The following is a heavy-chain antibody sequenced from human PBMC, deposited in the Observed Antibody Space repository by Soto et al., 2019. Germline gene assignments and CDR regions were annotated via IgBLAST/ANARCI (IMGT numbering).Heavy chain of an antibody. CDR2: IGSDGRPT. J-gene: IGHJ1*01. D-gene: IGHD3-22*01. CDR3: VRDYDSSGFNSGH. Sequence: GGSLRLSCVASGFPFSSYWMHWIRQVPGKGLMWVSQIGSDGRPTTYADSVKGRFTISRDNARNTLYLQMNSLRADDTAMYYCVRDYDSSGFNSGHWGQGLLVSVS. V-gene: IGHV3-74*03. CDR1: GFPFSSYW.